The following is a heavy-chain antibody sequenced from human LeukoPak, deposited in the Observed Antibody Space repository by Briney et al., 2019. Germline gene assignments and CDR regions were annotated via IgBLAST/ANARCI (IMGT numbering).Heavy chain of an antibody. CDR3: AKDSIPDGYNSLDY. V-gene: IGHV3-23*01. CDR1: GFTFSGFS. Sequence: GGSLRLSCEATGFTFSGFSMNWVRQAPGKGLEWVSLIFGNGGRTFYSDSVKGRFTISRDNSKNTLYLQMDSLRVEDTAIYYCAKDSIPDGYNSLDYWGQGTLVTVSS. D-gene: IGHD5-24*01. J-gene: IGHJ4*02. CDR2: IFGNGGRT.